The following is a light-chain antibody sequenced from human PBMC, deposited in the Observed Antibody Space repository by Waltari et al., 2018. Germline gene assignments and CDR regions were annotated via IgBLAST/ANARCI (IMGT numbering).Light chain of an antibody. CDR1: QSINSY. Sequence: DLQMTQSPSSLSASVGDRVTITCRASQSINSYLTWYQQKPGKAPNLLIYAASILQSGVPSRFSGSGSGTDFTLTISSLQPEDFATYYCQQSYTTPWTFGQGTKVEIK. CDR3: QQSYTTPWT. J-gene: IGKJ1*01. V-gene: IGKV1-39*01. CDR2: AAS.